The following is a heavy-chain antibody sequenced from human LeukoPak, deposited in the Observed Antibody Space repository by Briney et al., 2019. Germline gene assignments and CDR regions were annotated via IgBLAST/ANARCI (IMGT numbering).Heavy chain of an antibody. J-gene: IGHJ4*02. CDR1: GFTFSDYY. V-gene: IGHV3-11*03. CDR2: ISGSSTDT. D-gene: IGHD5/OR15-5a*01. CDR3: ARSEVSTTLLDY. Sequence: GGSLRLSCAASGFTFSDYYMSWFRQSPGKGLKCISYISGSSTDTNYEESVKGRFTISRDNTKNLLFLQMNTLRAEDTAMYYCARSEVSTTLLDYWGQGTLVTVSS.